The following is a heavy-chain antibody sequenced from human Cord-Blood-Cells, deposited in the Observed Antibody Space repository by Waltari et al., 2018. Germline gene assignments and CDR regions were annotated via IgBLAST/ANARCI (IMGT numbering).Heavy chain of an antibody. Sequence: EVQLVESGGGLVKPGGSLRLSCAASGFTFSSYSMNWVRQAPGKGLEWVSSISSSSSYIYYADSVKGRFTISRDNAKNSLYLQMNSLRAEDTAVYYCARDPYIVVVPAARAFDIWGQGTMVTVSS. J-gene: IGHJ3*02. V-gene: IGHV3-21*01. CDR2: ISSSSSYI. CDR3: ARDPYIVVVPAARAFDI. CDR1: GFTFSSYS. D-gene: IGHD2-2*01.